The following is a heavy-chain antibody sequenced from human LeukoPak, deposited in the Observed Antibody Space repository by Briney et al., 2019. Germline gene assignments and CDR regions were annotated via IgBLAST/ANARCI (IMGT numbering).Heavy chain of an antibody. Sequence: PSETLSLTCTVSGGSISSYYWSWIRQPPGKGLEWIGYIYHSGSTYYNPSLKSRVTISVDRSKNQFSLKLSSVTAADTAVYYCARDPTLAAAGTVDAFDIWGQGTMVTVSS. CDR1: GGSISSYY. CDR2: IYHSGST. V-gene: IGHV4-59*12. D-gene: IGHD6-13*01. CDR3: ARDPTLAAAGTVDAFDI. J-gene: IGHJ3*02.